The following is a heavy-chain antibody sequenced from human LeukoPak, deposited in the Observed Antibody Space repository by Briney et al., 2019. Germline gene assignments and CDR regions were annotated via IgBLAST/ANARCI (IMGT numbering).Heavy chain of an antibody. Sequence: KPSETLSLTCAVSGYSISSGCYWGWIRQPPGKGLEWIGSIYHSGSTYYNPSLKSRVTISVDTSKNQFSLKLSSVTAADTAVYYCARQTAEDCSSTSCYIRNWFDPWGQGTLVTVSS. CDR1: GYSISSGCY. CDR3: ARQTAEDCSSTSCYIRNWFDP. D-gene: IGHD2-2*02. J-gene: IGHJ5*02. CDR2: IYHSGST. V-gene: IGHV4-38-2*01.